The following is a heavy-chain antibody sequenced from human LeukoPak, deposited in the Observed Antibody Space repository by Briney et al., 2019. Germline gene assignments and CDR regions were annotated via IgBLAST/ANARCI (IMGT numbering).Heavy chain of an antibody. V-gene: IGHV3-48*01. D-gene: IGHD3-10*01. CDR1: GFTVSSNY. J-gene: IGHJ4*02. CDR3: ARDFIWFGTFDY. CDR2: ISSSSSTI. Sequence: PGGSLRLSCAVSGFTVSSNYMSWVRQAPGKGLEWVSYISSSSSTIYYADSVKGRFTISRDNAKNSLYLQMNSLRAEDTAVYYCARDFIWFGTFDYWGQGTLVTVSS.